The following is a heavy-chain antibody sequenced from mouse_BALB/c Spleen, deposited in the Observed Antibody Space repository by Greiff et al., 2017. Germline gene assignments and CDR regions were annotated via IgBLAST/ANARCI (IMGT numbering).Heavy chain of an antibody. CDR2: IWGDGST. CDR3: ARGHYCGRGYYAMDY. D-gene: IGHD1-2*01. CDR1: GFSLTGFG. J-gene: IGHJ4*01. V-gene: IGHV2-6-7*01. Sequence: VKLMESGPGLVAPSQSLSITCTVSGFSLTGFGVNWVRQPPGKGLEWLGMIWGDGSTDYNSAHKSRLSSSKDNSKSKVFIKMNSLQTDDTARYYCARGHYCGRGYYAMDYWGQGTSVTVSS.